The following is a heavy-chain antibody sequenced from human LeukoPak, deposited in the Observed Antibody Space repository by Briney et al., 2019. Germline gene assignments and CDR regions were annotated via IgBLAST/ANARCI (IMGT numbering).Heavy chain of an antibody. Sequence: ASVTVSCKASGYTFTIYDISWVRQAPGQGLEWMGWISTYNGNTNYAQKLQGRVTMTTDTITTTAYMELRSLRSDDTAVYFCARSGSTGYSLDYWGQGTLVTVSS. V-gene: IGHV1-18*01. CDR1: GYTFTIYD. CDR2: ISTYNGNT. J-gene: IGHJ4*02. D-gene: IGHD3-22*01. CDR3: ARSGSTGYSLDY.